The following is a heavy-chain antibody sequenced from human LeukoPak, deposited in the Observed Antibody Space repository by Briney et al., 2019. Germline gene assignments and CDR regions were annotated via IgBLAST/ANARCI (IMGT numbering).Heavy chain of an antibody. J-gene: IGHJ4*02. D-gene: IGHD3-16*01. Sequence: GGSLRLSCGVSGFTLSSYSMSWVRQAPGKGLEWVAYIRAGGSETYYVDSVRGRFTISRDNSKNTLYLQMNSLRAEDTAVYYCAKGGTYRDYFDYWGQGTLVTVSS. CDR2: IRAGGSET. CDR1: GFTLSSYS. CDR3: AKGGTYRDYFDY. V-gene: IGHV3-7*02.